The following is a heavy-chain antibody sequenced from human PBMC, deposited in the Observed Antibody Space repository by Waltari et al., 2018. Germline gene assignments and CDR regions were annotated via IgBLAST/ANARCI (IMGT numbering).Heavy chain of an antibody. V-gene: IGHV3-7*01. Sequence: EVQLVESGGGLVQPGGSLRLSCAASGFTFSSYWMSWVRQAPGKGLELLANIKQDGGEKYYVDSGRGRFTIARDNAKNSLYLQMNSLRAEDTAVDYCAREVWCGVGTYYYYYDMDVWGKGTTVTVSS. CDR2: IKQDGGEK. D-gene: IGHD2-21*01. J-gene: IGHJ6*03. CDR3: AREVWCGVGTYYYYYDMDV. CDR1: GFTFSSYW.